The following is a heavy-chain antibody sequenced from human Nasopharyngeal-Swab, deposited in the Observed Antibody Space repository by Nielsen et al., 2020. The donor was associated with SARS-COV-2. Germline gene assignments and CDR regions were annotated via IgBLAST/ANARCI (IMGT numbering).Heavy chain of an antibody. V-gene: IGHV3-33*01. J-gene: IGHJ4*02. D-gene: IGHD6-19*01. CDR1: GFPFSSYG. CDR2: MWSGVGVIKYGGESK. Sequence: GGSLRPSCEAPGFPFSSYGIHWVRKAPGKGREWPAAMWSGVGVIKYGGESKYHADSVKGRFTISRDDSKNTLYLQMNNLRAEDTAVYHCARDSTSGPYFDHWGQGTLVTVSS. CDR3: ARDSTSGPYFDH.